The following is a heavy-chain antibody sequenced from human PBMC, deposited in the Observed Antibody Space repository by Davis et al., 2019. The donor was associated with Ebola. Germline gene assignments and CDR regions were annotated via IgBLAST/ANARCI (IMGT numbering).Heavy chain of an antibody. D-gene: IGHD3-22*01. CDR3: AKGNRVTYQYDSGDDY. CDR1: GFTFSSYA. J-gene: IGHJ4*02. Sequence: GGSLRLSCAASGFTFSSYAMSWVRQAPGKGLEWVSYISGSGDNTYYADSVKGRFTISRDNSKSTLYLQMNWLRADDTAVYYCAKGNRVTYQYDSGDDYWGQGTLVTVSS. V-gene: IGHV3-23*01. CDR2: ISGSGDNT.